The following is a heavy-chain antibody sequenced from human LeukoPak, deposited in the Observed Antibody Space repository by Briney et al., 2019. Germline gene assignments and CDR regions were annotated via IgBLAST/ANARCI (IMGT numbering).Heavy chain of an antibody. CDR3: ARDRSAGWLYSYYYLDV. J-gene: IGHJ6*03. Sequence: SQTLSLTCAISGDSVSSNTAAWNWIRQSPSRGLEWLGRTYYRSKWYNEYAVSVKSRLIINPGTSKNQFSLQLNSVTPEDTAVYYCARDRSAGWLYSYYYLDVWGKGTTVTVSS. CDR1: GDSVSSNTAA. CDR2: TYYRSKWYN. D-gene: IGHD3-9*01. V-gene: IGHV6-1*01.